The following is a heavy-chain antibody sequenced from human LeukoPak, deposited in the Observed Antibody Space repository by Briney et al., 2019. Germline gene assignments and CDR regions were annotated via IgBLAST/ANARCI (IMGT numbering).Heavy chain of an antibody. Sequence: GGSLRLSCAASGFTLSSYSMNWVRQAPGKGLEWVSYISSSSSTIYYADSVKGRFTISRDNAKNSLYLQMNSLRAEDTAVYYCARDQGGGAFDIWGQGTMVTVSS. CDR3: ARDQGGGAFDI. D-gene: IGHD3-16*01. V-gene: IGHV3-48*04. CDR2: ISSSSSTI. CDR1: GFTLSSYS. J-gene: IGHJ3*02.